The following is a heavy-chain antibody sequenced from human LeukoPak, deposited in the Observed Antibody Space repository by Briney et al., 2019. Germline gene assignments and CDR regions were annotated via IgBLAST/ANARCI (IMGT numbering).Heavy chain of an antibody. Sequence: GGSLRLSCAASGFTFSSYAMSWVRQAPGKGLEWVSVIYSGDTTYYADSVKGRFTISRDLSKNTVSLQMNSLRAEDTAVYYCARDTSSPTWGQGTLVTVSS. CDR3: ARDTSSPT. CDR1: GFTFSSYA. D-gene: IGHD2-2*01. V-gene: IGHV3-53*01. CDR2: IYSGDTT. J-gene: IGHJ1*01.